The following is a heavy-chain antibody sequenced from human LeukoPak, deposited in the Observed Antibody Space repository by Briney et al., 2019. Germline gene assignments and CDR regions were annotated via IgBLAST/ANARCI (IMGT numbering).Heavy chain of an antibody. D-gene: IGHD6-19*01. CDR1: GFTFSSYG. V-gene: IGHV3-30*02. CDR2: IRYDGSNK. CDR3: AKDPLRRIAVAAPDY. Sequence: GGSLRLSCAASGFTFSSYGMHWVRQAPGKGLEWVAFIRYDGSNKYYADSMKGRFTISRDNSKNTLYLQMNSLRAEDTAVYYCAKDPLRRIAVAAPDYWGQGTLVTVSS. J-gene: IGHJ4*02.